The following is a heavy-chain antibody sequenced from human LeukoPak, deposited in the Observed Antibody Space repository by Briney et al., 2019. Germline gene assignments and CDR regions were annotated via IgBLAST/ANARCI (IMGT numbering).Heavy chain of an antibody. J-gene: IGHJ6*04. CDR1: GFTFRSYV. CDR2: ISGSGGST. V-gene: IGHV3-23*01. Sequence: PGGSLRLSCAASGFTFRSYVMYWVRQAPGKGLEWVSAISGSGGSTYYADSVKGRFTISKDNAKNTQYLQMNSLRAEDTAVYYCVTLNSNYLQYGMDVWGGGGTVTVSS. D-gene: IGHD4-11*01. CDR3: VTLNSNYLQYGMDV.